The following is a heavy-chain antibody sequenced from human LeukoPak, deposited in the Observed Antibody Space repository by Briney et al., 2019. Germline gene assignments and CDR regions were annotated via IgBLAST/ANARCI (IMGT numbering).Heavy chain of an antibody. CDR3: ARTRKQQLVLFDY. CDR1: GGSISSYY. D-gene: IGHD6-13*01. Sequence: PSETLSLTCTVSGGSISSYYWSWIRQPPGKGLECIGYIYYSGTTNYNPSLKSRVTISVDTSKNQFSLKLSSVTAADTAVYYCARTRKQQLVLFDYWGQGTLVTVSS. CDR2: IYYSGTT. V-gene: IGHV4-59*01. J-gene: IGHJ4*02.